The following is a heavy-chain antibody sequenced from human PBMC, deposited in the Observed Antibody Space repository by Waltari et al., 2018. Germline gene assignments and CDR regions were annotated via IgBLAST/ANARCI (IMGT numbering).Heavy chain of an antibody. CDR2: LSSTSTSI. J-gene: IGHJ4*02. Sequence: EVQLVESGGGLAQPGGSLRLSCTASGFTFTAFAMSWVRQAPGKGLEWVSYLSSTSTSIYYADSVKGRFTISRDNAKTSVYLQMNGLRAKDTAVYYCAKGWGKFFDSWGQGTLVTVSS. D-gene: IGHD3-16*01. V-gene: IGHV3-48*04. CDR1: GFTFTAFA. CDR3: AKGWGKFFDS.